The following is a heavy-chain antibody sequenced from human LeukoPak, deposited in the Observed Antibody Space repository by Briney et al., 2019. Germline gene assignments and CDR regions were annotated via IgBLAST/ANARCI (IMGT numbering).Heavy chain of an antibody. CDR1: GGSISSYY. CDR3: ARVEYSSSFDY. Sequence: TSETLSLTCTVSGGSISSYYWSWIRQPPGKGLEWIGYIYYSGSTNYNPSLKSRVTISVDTSKYQFSLKLSSVTAADTAVYYCARVEYSSSFDYWGQGTLVAVSS. V-gene: IGHV4-59*01. D-gene: IGHD6-6*01. J-gene: IGHJ4*02. CDR2: IYYSGST.